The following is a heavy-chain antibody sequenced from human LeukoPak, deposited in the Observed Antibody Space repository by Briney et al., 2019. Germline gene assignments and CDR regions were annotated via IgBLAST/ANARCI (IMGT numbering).Heavy chain of an antibody. CDR1: GYTFTNYD. Sequence: ASVKVSCKASGYTFTNYDVNWVRQASGQGLEWTGWMNPNSGNTGYAQNFQGRVTMTRDTSIRTAYMELSSLGSEDTAVYYCARGRGSRSFDYWGQGTLVTVSS. CDR2: MNPNSGNT. V-gene: IGHV1-8*01. J-gene: IGHJ4*02. CDR3: ARGRGSRSFDY.